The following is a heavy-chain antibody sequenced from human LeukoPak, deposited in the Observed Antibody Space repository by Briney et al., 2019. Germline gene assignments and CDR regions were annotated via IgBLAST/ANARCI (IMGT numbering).Heavy chain of an antibody. J-gene: IGHJ6*03. Sequence: SETLSLTCAVYGGSFSGYYWSWIRQLPGKGLEWIGEINHSGSTIYNPSLKSRVTISVDTSKNQFSLKLSSVTAADTAVYYCARGPGYSSSTPLYYYYMDVWGKGTTVTVSS. CDR3: ARGPGYSSSTPLYYYYMDV. V-gene: IGHV4-34*01. CDR1: GGSFSGYY. CDR2: INHSGST. D-gene: IGHD6-6*01.